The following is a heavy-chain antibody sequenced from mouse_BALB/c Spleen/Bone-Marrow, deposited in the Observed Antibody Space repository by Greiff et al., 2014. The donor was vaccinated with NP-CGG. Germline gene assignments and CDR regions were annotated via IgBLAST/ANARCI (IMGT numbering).Heavy chain of an antibody. J-gene: IGHJ2*01. CDR3: ASDCYGHYFDY. Sequence: EVMLVESGAELVKPGASVKLSCTASGFNFKDTYMHWVKQRPEQGLEWIGRIDPANGSTKYDPKFQGKATITADTSSNTTYLQLRSLTSEDTDVYYCASDCYGHYFDYWGQGTTLTVSS. CDR1: GFNFKDTY. D-gene: IGHD1-2*01. V-gene: IGHV14-3*02. CDR2: IDPANGST.